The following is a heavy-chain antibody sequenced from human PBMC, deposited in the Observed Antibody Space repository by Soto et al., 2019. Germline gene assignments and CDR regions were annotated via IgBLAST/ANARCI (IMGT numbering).Heavy chain of an antibody. Sequence: PGESLKISCTGFGYTFTTFWISWVRQMPGKGPEWMGRVDPRDSNVNYSPSFQGHVTISVDKSISTAYLQRGSLKASDTAIYYCARLYCTTSTCDSWFDPWGQGTLVTVSS. J-gene: IGHJ5*02. D-gene: IGHD2-2*01. CDR2: VDPRDSNV. CDR1: GYTFTTFW. CDR3: ARLYCTTSTCDSWFDP. V-gene: IGHV5-10-1*01.